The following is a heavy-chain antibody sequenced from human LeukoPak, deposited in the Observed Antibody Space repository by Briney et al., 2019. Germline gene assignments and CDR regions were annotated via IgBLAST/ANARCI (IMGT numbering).Heavy chain of an antibody. Sequence: GASVKVSCKASGYTFTGYYMHWVRQAPGQGLEWMGWINPNSGGTNYAQKFKGRVTMTRDTSISTAYMELSRLRSDDTAVYYCARDSAPGDTYGLLGIDSWGQGTLVTVSS. D-gene: IGHD5-18*01. CDR3: ARDSAPGDTYGLLGIDS. CDR2: INPNSGGT. J-gene: IGHJ4*02. CDR1: GYTFTGYY. V-gene: IGHV1-2*02.